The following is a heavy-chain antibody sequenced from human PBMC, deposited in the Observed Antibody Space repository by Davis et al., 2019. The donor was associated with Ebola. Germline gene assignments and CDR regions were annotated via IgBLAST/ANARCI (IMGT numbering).Heavy chain of an antibody. V-gene: IGHV1-46*01. Sequence: ASVKVSCKASGYTFTSYYMHWVRQAPGQGLEWMGIINPSGGSTSYAQKFQGRVTMTRDTSTSTVYMELSSLRSEDTAVYYCARGRGSGWYLDYFDYWGQGTLVTVSS. J-gene: IGHJ4*02. CDR3: ARGRGSGWYLDYFDY. CDR1: GYTFTSYY. D-gene: IGHD6-19*01. CDR2: INPSGGST.